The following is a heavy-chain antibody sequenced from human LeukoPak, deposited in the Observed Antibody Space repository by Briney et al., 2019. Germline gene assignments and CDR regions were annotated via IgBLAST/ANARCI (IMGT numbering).Heavy chain of an antibody. V-gene: IGHV1-69*13. CDR2: IIPIFGTA. J-gene: IGHJ6*03. D-gene: IGHD6-13*01. CDR3: ARDRRIAAAGTDPYYYYYMDV. CDR1: GGTFSSYA. Sequence: SVKVSCKAPGGTFSSYAISWVRQAPGQGLEWMGGIIPIFGTANYAQKFQGRVTITADESTSTAYMELSSLRSEDTAVYYCARDRRIAAAGTDPYYYYYMDVWGKGTTVTVSS.